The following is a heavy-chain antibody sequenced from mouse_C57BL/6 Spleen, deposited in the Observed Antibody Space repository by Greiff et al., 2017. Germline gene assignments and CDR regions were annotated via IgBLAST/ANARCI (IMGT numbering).Heavy chain of an antibody. CDR1: GYTFTDYY. CDR3: ARGYSFMDY. V-gene: IGHV1-26*01. J-gene: IGHJ4*01. CDR2: INPNNGGT. Sequence: EVQLQQSGPELVKPGASVKISCKASGYTFTDYYMNWVKQSHGKSLEWIGDINPNNGGTSYNQKFKGKATLTVDKSSSTAYMELRSLTSEDSAVYYCARGYSFMDYWGQGTSVTVSS. D-gene: IGHD2-3*01.